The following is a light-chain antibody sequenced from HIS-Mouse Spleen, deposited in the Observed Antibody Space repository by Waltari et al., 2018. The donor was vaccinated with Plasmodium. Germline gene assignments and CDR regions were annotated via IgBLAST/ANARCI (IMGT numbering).Light chain of an antibody. CDR1: SRAVGRYNL. V-gene: IGLV2-14*02. CDR3: QVWDSSSDHRV. Sequence: QSALTQPASVSGSPGQSLTISCTGTSRAVGRYNLVSWYQQHPGKAPKLMIYEGSKRPSGVSNRFSGSNSGNTATLTISRVEAGDEADYYCQVWDSSSDHRVFGGGTKLTVL. CDR2: EGS. J-gene: IGLJ3*02.